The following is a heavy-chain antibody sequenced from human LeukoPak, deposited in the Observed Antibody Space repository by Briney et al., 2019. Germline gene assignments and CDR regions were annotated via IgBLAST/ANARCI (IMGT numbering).Heavy chain of an antibody. Sequence: PSETLSLTCAVYGGSFSGYYWSWIRQPPGKGLEWIGEINHSGSTNYNPSLKSRATISVDTSKNQFSLKLSSVTAADTAVYYCARAYSSSTYYFDYWGQGTLITVSS. D-gene: IGHD6-6*01. V-gene: IGHV4-34*01. CDR1: GGSFSGYY. CDR3: ARAYSSSTYYFDY. CDR2: INHSGST. J-gene: IGHJ4*02.